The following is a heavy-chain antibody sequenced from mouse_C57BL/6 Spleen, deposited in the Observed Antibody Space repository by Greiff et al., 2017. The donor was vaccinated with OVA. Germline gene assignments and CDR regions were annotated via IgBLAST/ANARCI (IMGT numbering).Heavy chain of an antibody. D-gene: IGHD1-1*01. CDR2: INPYNGGT. V-gene: IGHV1-19*01. Sequence: EVKLQQSGPVLVKPGASVKMSCKASGYTFTDYYMNWVKQSHGKSLEWIGVINPYNGGTSYNQKFKGKATLTVDKSSSTAYMELNSLTSEDSAVYYCARWTVVATDWYFDVWGTGTTVTVSS. CDR1: GYTFTDYY. CDR3: ARWTVVATDWYFDV. J-gene: IGHJ1*03.